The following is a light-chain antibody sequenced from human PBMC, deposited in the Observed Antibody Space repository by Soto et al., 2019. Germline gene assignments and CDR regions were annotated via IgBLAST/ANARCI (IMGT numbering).Light chain of an antibody. Sequence: QSVLTQPPSVSAAPGQNVTISCSGNRSNIGSNHVSWYQQVPGTAPKVLIFDDSQRPSEIPDRFSASKSGTSAILGITGLQTGDEADYYCATWYYSLTIVIFGGGTKLTVL. CDR1: RSNIGSNH. V-gene: IGLV1-51*01. CDR2: DDS. CDR3: ATWYYSLTIVI. J-gene: IGLJ2*01.